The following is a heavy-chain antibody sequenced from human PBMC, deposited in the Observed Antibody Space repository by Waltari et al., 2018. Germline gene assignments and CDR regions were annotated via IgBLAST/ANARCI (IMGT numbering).Heavy chain of an antibody. J-gene: IGHJ5*02. CDR3: ARGWWASNWFDP. CDR2: IYHSGST. CDR1: GYSISSGYY. D-gene: IGHD2-15*01. Sequence: QVQLQESGPGLVKPSETLSLTCAVSGYSISSGYYWGWIRQPPGKGLEWIGSIYHSGSTYYNPSLKSRVTISVDTSKNQFSLKLSSVTAADTAVYYCARGWWASNWFDPWGQGTLVTVSS. V-gene: IGHV4-38-2*01.